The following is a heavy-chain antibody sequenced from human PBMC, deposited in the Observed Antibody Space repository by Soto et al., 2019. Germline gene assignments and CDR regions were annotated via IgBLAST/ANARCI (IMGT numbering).Heavy chain of an antibody. V-gene: IGHV4-59*11. CDR2: IYYRGNT. J-gene: IGHJ6*02. CDR1: GGSISSHY. Sequence: SETLSLTXTVSGGSISSHYWSWVRQAPGKGLEWIGCIYYRGNTFYNPSLKSRGTISVDTSNNQFSLKLDSVTPADTAVYYCARHGREASGIDVWGQGTAVTVSS. D-gene: IGHD1-26*01. CDR3: ARHGREASGIDV.